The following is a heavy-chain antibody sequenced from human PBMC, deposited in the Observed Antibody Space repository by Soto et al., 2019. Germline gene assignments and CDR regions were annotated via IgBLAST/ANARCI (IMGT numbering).Heavy chain of an antibody. V-gene: IGHV4-34*01. J-gene: IGHJ4*02. CDR2: INHSGST. Sequence: SETLSLTCAVYGGSFSGYYWSWIRQPPGKGLEWIGEINHSGSTNYNPSLKSRVTISVDTSKNQFSLKLSSVTAAYTAVYYCARRDIVVVPAAMRSTRFAYWGQGTLVTVSS. D-gene: IGHD2-2*01. CDR1: GGSFSGYY. CDR3: ARRDIVVVPAAMRSTRFAY.